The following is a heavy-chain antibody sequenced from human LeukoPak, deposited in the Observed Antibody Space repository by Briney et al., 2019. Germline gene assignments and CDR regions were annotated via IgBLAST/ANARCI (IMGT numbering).Heavy chain of an antibody. J-gene: IGHJ2*01. V-gene: IGHV3-9*01. CDR1: GFTFDDYA. CDR3: ARYGGTDWYFDL. D-gene: IGHD4-23*01. Sequence: GGSLRPSCAASGFTFDDYAMHWVRQAPGKGLEWVSGISWNSGSIGYADSVKGRFTISRDNAKNSLYLQMNSLRAEDTALYYCARYGGTDWYFDLWGRGTLVTVSS. CDR2: ISWNSGSI.